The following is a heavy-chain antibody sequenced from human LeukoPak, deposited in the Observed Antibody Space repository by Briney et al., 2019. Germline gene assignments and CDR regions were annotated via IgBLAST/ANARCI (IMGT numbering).Heavy chain of an antibody. V-gene: IGHV3-23*01. CDR2: IRPDGART. J-gene: IGHJ4*02. CDR1: GFTFTAHA. CDR3: AREQSGSRAWYTIDY. D-gene: IGHD1-1*01. Sequence: GGSLRLSCAASGFTFTAHATTWSPQGPGKGLEWFSAIRPDGARTYYANSVTARFTISRDNSKDPLYLQIDGLRVEDTAVYYCAREQSGSRAWYTIDYSGQGTLVTVSS.